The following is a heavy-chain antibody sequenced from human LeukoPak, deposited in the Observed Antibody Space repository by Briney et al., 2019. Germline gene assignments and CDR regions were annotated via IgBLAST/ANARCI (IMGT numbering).Heavy chain of an antibody. Sequence: SETLSLICTVSGGSISSYYWSWVRQPAGKGLEWIGRIYTSVSTNYNPSLKGRVTMPVDTSKNQFSLKLSSVTAADTAVYYCARTNRDYYDSSGPTRGAFDIWGQGTMVTVSS. J-gene: IGHJ3*02. D-gene: IGHD3-22*01. V-gene: IGHV4-4*07. CDR2: IYTSVST. CDR3: ARTNRDYYDSSGPTRGAFDI. CDR1: GGSISSYY.